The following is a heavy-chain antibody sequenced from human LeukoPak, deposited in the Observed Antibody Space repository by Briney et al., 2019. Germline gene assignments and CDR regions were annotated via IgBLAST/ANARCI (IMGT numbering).Heavy chain of an antibody. CDR1: GYTFTSYG. CDR2: ISANDGNT. D-gene: IGHD3-22*01. J-gene: IGHJ4*02. Sequence: ASVTVSCKASGYTFTSYGISWVRQAPGQGLEWMGWISANDGNTDYPQKLQGRVTMTTDTSTSTAYMELRSLRSDDTAVYYCARGEGAYYYDSSGYYWGQGTLVTVSS. CDR3: ARGEGAYYYDSSGYY. V-gene: IGHV1-18*01.